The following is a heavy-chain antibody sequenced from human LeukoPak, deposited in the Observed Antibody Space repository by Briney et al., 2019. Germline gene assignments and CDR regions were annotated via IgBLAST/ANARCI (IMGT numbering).Heavy chain of an antibody. V-gene: IGHV1-18*01. CDR2: ISAYNGNT. J-gene: IGHJ4*02. CDR3: ARDNYYDSSGYYANFDY. D-gene: IGHD3-22*01. CDR1: GYTFTNYG. Sequence: EASVKVSCKASGYTFTNYGISWVRQAPGQGLEWMGWISAYNGNTNYAQKLQGRVTMTTDTSTSTAYMELRSLRSDDTAVYYCARDNYYDSSGYYANFDYWGQGTLVTVSS.